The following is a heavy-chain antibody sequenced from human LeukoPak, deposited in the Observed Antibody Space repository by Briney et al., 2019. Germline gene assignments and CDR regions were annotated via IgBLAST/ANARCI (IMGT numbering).Heavy chain of an antibody. Sequence: GGSLRLSWAPSGFTFDDYGVSWGRQAPGKGLEWVTSISSSSSYIYYADSVKGRFTISRYNAKNSLYLQMNSLRAEDTAVYYCARTLDQYSGSYDWFDPWGQGTLVTVSS. V-gene: IGHV3-21*01. D-gene: IGHD1-26*01. CDR1: GFTFDDYG. CDR2: ISSSSSYI. CDR3: ARTLDQYSGSYDWFDP. J-gene: IGHJ5*02.